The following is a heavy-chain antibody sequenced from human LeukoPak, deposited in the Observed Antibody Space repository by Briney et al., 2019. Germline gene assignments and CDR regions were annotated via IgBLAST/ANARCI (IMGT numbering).Heavy chain of an antibody. V-gene: IGHV4-59*01. D-gene: IGHD3-22*01. CDR2: IYYSGST. CDR1: GDSITSYY. J-gene: IGHJ4*02. CDR3: ARDLRYDSSGWAFDY. Sequence: PSQTLSLTCTVSGDSITSYYWSWIRQSPGKGLEWIGYIYYSGSTNYNPSFKSRVTISVDASKNQFSLRLSSVTAADTAVYYCARDLRYDSSGWAFDYWGQGTLVTVSS.